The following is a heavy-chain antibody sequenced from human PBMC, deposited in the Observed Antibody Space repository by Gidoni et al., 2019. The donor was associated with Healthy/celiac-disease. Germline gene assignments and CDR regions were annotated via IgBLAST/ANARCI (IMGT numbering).Heavy chain of an antibody. CDR1: GFTFSSYA. CDR2: ISGSGGST. J-gene: IGHJ4*02. Sequence: GFTFSSYAMSWVRQAPGKGLEWVSAISGSGGSTYYADSVKGRFTISRDNSKNTLYLQMNSLRAEDTAVYYCAKGGYSSGWYLIGYWGQGTLVTVSS. V-gene: IGHV3-23*01. D-gene: IGHD6-19*01. CDR3: AKGGYSSGWYLIGY.